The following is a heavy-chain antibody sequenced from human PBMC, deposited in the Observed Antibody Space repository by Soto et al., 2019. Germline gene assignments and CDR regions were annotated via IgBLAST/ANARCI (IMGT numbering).Heavy chain of an antibody. D-gene: IGHD6-13*01. CDR3: ANLIAGYSSSWHYYFDY. CDR2: ISYDGSNK. V-gene: IGHV3-30*18. Sequence: QVQLVESGGGVVQPGRSLRLSCAASGFTFSSYGMHWVRQAPGKGLEWVAVISYDGSNKYYADSVKGRFTISRDNSKNTLYLQMNSLRAEDTAVYYCANLIAGYSSSWHYYFDYWGQGTLVTVSS. CDR1: GFTFSSYG. J-gene: IGHJ4*02.